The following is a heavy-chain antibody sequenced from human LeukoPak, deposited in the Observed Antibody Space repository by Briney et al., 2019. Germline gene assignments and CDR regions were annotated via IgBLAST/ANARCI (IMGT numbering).Heavy chain of an antibody. J-gene: IGHJ6*02. Sequence: GGSLRLSCAASGFTFSSYGMHWVRQAPGKGLEWVAVIWYDGSNKYYADSVKGRFTISRDNSKNTLYLQMNSLRAEDTAVYYCARDRVVRDYYYYGMDVWGQGTTVTVSS. D-gene: IGHD6-6*01. V-gene: IGHV3-33*08. CDR3: ARDRVVRDYYYYGMDV. CDR2: IWYDGSNK. CDR1: GFTFSSYG.